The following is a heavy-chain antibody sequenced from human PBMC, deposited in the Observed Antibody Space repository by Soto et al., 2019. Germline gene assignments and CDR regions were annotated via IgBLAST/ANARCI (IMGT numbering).Heavy chain of an antibody. J-gene: IGHJ6*02. CDR2: IYHSGTA. D-gene: IGHD5-12*01. V-gene: IGHV4-59*01. CDR1: GGSMNYYY. CDR3: ARDRAIISAPTKEYVFEI. Sequence: SETLSLTCTVSGGSMNYYYWSWIRQPPGKGLGWIGYIYHSGTAEYNPSLKSRVTLSVDTSKSQFSLMMSSVTTADTAVYYCARDRAIISAPTKEYVFEIWGQGTTVTVSS.